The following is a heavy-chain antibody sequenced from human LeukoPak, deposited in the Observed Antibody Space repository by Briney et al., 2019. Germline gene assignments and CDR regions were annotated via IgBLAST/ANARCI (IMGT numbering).Heavy chain of an antibody. Sequence: PGRSLRLSCAASGFTFSSYGMHWVRQAPGKGLEWVAVIWYDGSNKYYADSVKGRFTISRDNSKNTLYLQMNSLRAEGTAVYYCARESSGSATGFDYWGQGTLVTVSP. J-gene: IGHJ4*02. D-gene: IGHD1-26*01. CDR1: GFTFSSYG. CDR2: IWYDGSNK. V-gene: IGHV3-33*01. CDR3: ARESSGSATGFDY.